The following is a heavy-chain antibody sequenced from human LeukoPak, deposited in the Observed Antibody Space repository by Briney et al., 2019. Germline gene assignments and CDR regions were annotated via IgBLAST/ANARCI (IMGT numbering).Heavy chain of an antibody. J-gene: IGHJ4*01. CDR1: GLTFSSYN. Sequence: GGSLRLSCAASGLTFSSYNMNWVRQAPGKGLEWVSSIGRSSSFIYYADSVKGRFTISRDNAKNSLYLQMNSLRAEDTAVYYCARIRGSGLFDYWGQGTLVTVSS. CDR3: ARIRGSGLFDY. CDR2: IGRSSSFI. V-gene: IGHV3-21*01. D-gene: IGHD3-16*01.